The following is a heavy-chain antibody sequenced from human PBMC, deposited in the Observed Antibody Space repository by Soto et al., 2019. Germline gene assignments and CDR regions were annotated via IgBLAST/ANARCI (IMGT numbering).Heavy chain of an antibody. CDR1: GFTFRTYW. CDR3: ARVRTEIYYGMDV. CDR2: IKYDESEK. V-gene: IGHV3-7*05. Sequence: EVQLVESGGGLVQPGGSLRLSCVASGFTFRTYWMAWVRQAPEKGLEWVANIKYDESEKYYVDSVTGRFTVSRDNARNSLFVQMTSLRAEDTAVYYCARVRTEIYYGMDVWGQGTTVTVSS. J-gene: IGHJ6*02.